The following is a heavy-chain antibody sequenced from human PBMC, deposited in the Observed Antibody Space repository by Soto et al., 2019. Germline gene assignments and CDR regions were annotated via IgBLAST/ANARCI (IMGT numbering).Heavy chain of an antibody. CDR3: AKEVAVAATNWFDP. J-gene: IGHJ5*02. D-gene: IGHD6-19*01. V-gene: IGHV4-61*01. CDR1: GGSVSSGSYY. Sequence: SETMSLTCTVSGGSVSSGSYYWSWIRQPPGKGLEWIGYIYYSGSTNYNPSLKSRVTISVDTSKNQFSLKLSSVTAVDTAVYYCAKEVAVAATNWFDPWGQGTLVTVSS. CDR2: IYYSGST.